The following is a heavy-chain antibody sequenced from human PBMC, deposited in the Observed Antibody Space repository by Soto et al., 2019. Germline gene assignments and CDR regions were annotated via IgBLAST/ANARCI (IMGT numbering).Heavy chain of an antibody. V-gene: IGHV1-69*12. CDR2: IVPIFGTT. CDR3: ARVEAVAGLYNYHGLDV. J-gene: IGHJ6*02. D-gene: IGHD6-19*01. Sequence: QVQLVQSGAEVKKPGSSVKVSCKVSGGTFSNYAIDWVRLAPGHGLEWMGGIVPIFGTTDYTQKFQGRATIIADDSTTTAYLDMSSLRSEDTAIYYCARVEAVAGLYNYHGLDVWGQGTAVTVSS. CDR1: GGTFSNYA.